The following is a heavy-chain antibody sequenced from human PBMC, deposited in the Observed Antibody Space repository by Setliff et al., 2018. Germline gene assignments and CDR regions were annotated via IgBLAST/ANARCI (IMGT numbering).Heavy chain of an antibody. V-gene: IGHV3-7*01. Sequence: PGGSLRLSCAASGFTSSTYAMSWVRQAPEKGLEWLANIKEDGSEKNYVDSVRGRFTISRDNAKNSLYLQIYSLRAGDTAVYYCARDPPGMNAFDIWGHGTMVTVSS. J-gene: IGHJ3*02. CDR3: ARDPPGMNAFDI. D-gene: IGHD6-13*01. CDR1: GFTSSTYA. CDR2: IKEDGSEK.